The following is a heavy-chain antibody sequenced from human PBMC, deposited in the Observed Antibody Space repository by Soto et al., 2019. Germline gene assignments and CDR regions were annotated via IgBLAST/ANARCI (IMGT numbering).Heavy chain of an antibody. D-gene: IGHD2-15*01. CDR2: ISSSSSYI. V-gene: IGHV3-21*01. Sequence: GGSLRLSCAASGFTFSSYSMNWVRQAPGKGLEWVSSISSSSSYIYYADSVKGRFTISRDNAKNSLYLQMNSLRAEDTAVYYCARAHGMHGVVVAAEDYYYYYMDVWGKGTTVTVSS. J-gene: IGHJ6*03. CDR1: GFTFSSYS. CDR3: ARAHGMHGVVVAAEDYYYYYMDV.